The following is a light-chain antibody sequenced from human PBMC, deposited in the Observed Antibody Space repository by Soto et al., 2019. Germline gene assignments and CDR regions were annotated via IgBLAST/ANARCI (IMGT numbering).Light chain of an antibody. CDR2: EVT. CDR1: SSDVGGENY. V-gene: IGLV2-14*01. Sequence: QSVLTQPASVSGSPGQSITISCTGTSSDVGGENYVSWYQQHPGRAPKLMIYEVTDRPSGVSNRFSGSKSGNTASLTISGLQAEDEAEYYCSSYTNINTRACVFGTGTKVTVL. CDR3: SSYTNINTRACV. J-gene: IGLJ1*01.